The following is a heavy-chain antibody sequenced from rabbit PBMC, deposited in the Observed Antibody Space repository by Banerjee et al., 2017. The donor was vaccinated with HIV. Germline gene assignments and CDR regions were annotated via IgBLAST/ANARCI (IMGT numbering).Heavy chain of an antibody. Sequence: QEQVEESGGDLVKPEGSLTLTCTASGFSFSNIYYMCWVRQAPGKGLEWIGCINTVFDSTYYASWVNGRFTISSHNAQNTLYLQLNSLTAADTATYFCARATRTMLINLWGPGTLVTVS. CDR1: GFSFSNIYY. V-gene: IGHV1S45*01. CDR3: ARATRTMLINL. J-gene: IGHJ4*01. CDR2: INTVFDST. D-gene: IGHD2-1*01.